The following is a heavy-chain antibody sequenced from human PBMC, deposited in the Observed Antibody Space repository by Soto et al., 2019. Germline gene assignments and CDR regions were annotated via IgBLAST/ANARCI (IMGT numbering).Heavy chain of an antibody. D-gene: IGHD3-10*01. CDR1: GGTFNNSA. CDR2: IIPIFGTA. Sequence: QVQLVQTGAEVKKPGSSVKVSCKGSGGTFNNSAISWVRQAPGQGLEWMGGIIPIFGTANYAEKFQGRVTNTADEFTRTAYMELSSLRSEDTAVYYCASHRTSQLWFGARFAFDIWGQGTMVTVSS. CDR3: ASHRTSQLWFGARFAFDI. V-gene: IGHV1-69*01. J-gene: IGHJ3*02.